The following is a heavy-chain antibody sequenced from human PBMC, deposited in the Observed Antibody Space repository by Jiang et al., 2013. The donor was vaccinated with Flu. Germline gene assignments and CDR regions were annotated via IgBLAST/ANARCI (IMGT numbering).Heavy chain of an antibody. J-gene: IGHJ5*02. CDR3: ARGGGTGYSSSWLP. D-gene: IGHD6-13*01. Sequence: LLKPSETLSLTCAVYGGSFSGYYRSWIRQPPGKGLEWIGEINHSGSTNYNPSLKSRVTISVDTSKNQFSLKLSSVTAADTAVYYCARGGGTGYSSSWLPWGQGTLVTVSS. CDR1: GGSFSGYY. V-gene: IGHV4-34*01. CDR2: INHSGST.